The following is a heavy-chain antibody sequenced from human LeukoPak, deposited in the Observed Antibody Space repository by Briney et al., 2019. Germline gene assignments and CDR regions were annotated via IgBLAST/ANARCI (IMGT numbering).Heavy chain of an antibody. CDR1: GFTFSAHW. CDR2: IKEDGSEK. J-gene: IGHJ6*03. V-gene: IGHV3-7*01. CDR3: ARRYMDV. Sequence: GGSLRLSCAASGFTFSAHWMSWVRQAPGKGLEWVANIKEDGSEKFYVDSVKGRFTISRDNAKNSLSLQMNSLRAEDTAVYYCARRYMDVWGKGTTVTVSS.